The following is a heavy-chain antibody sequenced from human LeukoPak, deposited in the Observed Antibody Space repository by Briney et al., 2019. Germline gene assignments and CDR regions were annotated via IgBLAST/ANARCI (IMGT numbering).Heavy chain of an antibody. J-gene: IGHJ4*02. CDR1: GYTFTSYY. V-gene: IGHV1-46*01. CDR2: INPSGGGT. CDR3: ARGIAVAGYFDY. Sequence: ASVKVSCKASGYTFTSYYMHWVRQAPGQGLEWMGIINPSGGGTSYAQKLQGRVTMTTDTFMSTAYMELRSLRSDDTAVYYCARGIAVAGYFDYWGQGTLVTVSS. D-gene: IGHD6-19*01.